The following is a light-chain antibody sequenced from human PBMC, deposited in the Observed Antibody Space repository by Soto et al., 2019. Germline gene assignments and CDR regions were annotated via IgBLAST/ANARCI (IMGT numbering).Light chain of an antibody. CDR1: QSINTY. V-gene: IGKV1-5*01. CDR2: DAS. Sequence: DIQMTQSPSSLSASVGDRVTITCRTSQSINTYLNWYQQKPGEAPKLLIYDASSLESGVPSRFSGSGSGTEFTLTISNLQPDDFATYYCQQYNSLWTFGQGTKVDIK. J-gene: IGKJ1*01. CDR3: QQYNSLWT.